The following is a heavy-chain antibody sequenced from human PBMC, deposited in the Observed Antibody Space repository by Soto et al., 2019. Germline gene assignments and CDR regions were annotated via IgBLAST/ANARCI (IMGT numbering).Heavy chain of an antibody. V-gene: IGHV3-23*01. J-gene: IGHJ4*02. D-gene: IGHD3-3*01. Sequence: EVQLLESGGGLVQPGGSLRLSCAASGFTFSSYAMGWVRQAPGKGLEWVSAISGSGGSTYYADSVKGRFTISRDNSRNTLYLQMNSLRAEDTAVYYCAKDKDFWSGPLDYFDYWGQGTLVTVSS. CDR1: GFTFSSYA. CDR3: AKDKDFWSGPLDYFDY. CDR2: ISGSGGST.